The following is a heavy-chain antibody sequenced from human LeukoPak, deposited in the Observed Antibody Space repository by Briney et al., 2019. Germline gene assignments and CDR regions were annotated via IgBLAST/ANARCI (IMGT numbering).Heavy chain of an antibody. CDR2: INHSGST. V-gene: IGHV4-34*01. Sequence: PSETLSLTCAVYGGSFSGYYWSWIRQPPGKGLEWIGEINHSGSTNYNPSLKSRVTISVDTSKNQFSLKLSSVTAADTAVYYCARGLRYYYDSSGYYVLDYWGQGTLVTVSS. CDR1: GGSFSGYY. J-gene: IGHJ4*02. CDR3: ARGLRYYYDSSGYYVLDY. D-gene: IGHD3-22*01.